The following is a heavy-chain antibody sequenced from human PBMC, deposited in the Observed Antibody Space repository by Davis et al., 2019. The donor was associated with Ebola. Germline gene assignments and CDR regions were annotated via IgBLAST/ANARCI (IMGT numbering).Heavy chain of an antibody. CDR2: IGTAGDT. CDR3: ARGGIQLWYYYYYGMDV. J-gene: IGHJ6*02. CDR1: GFTFSSYD. Sequence: GGSLRLSCAASGFTFSSYDMHWVRQATGKGLEWVSAIGTAGDTYYPGSVKGRFTIFRENAKNSLYLQMNSLRAGDTAVYYCARGGIQLWYYYYYGMDVWGQGTTVTVSS. D-gene: IGHD5-18*01. V-gene: IGHV3-13*01.